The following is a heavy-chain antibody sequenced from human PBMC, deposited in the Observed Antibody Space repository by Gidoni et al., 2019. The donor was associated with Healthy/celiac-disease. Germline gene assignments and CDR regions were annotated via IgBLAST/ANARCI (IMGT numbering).Heavy chain of an antibody. CDR3: ARATYYYDSSGYRSLYYYYGMDV. D-gene: IGHD3-22*01. J-gene: IGHJ6*02. CDR2: IYSGGST. CDR1: GFTVSSNY. V-gene: IGHV3-66*02. Sequence: EVQLVESGGGLVQPGGSLRLSCAASGFTVSSNYMNWVRQAPGKGLEWVSVIYSGGSTYYADSVKGRFTISRDNSKNTLYLQMNSLRAEDTAVYYCARATYYYDSSGYRSLYYYYGMDVWGQGTTVTVSS.